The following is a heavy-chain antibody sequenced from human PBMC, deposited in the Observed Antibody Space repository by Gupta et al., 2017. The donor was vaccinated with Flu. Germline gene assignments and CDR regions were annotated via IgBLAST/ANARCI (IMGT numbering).Heavy chain of an antibody. V-gene: IGHV3-9*01. CDR3: VKDAYSSIYYYYMDV. CDR1: GFNIDAYG. J-gene: IGHJ6*03. CDR2: INWNSGDL. D-gene: IGHD2-2*01. Sequence: EGQLAESGGRLEQPGRSLRLSCPASGFNIDAYGMHWVRQAPGKGLEWVAGINWNSGDLGYADSVKGRFTISRDNARNALYLDMNSLRLEDTASYYCVKDAYSSIYYYYMDVWGRGTTVTVSS.